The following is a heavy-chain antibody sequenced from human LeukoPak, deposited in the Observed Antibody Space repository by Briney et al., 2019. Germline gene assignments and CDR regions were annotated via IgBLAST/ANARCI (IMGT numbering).Heavy chain of an antibody. CDR3: ARGDDGDYVFGY. J-gene: IGHJ4*02. CDR2: INHSGST. Sequence: SETLSLTCAVYGGXFSGYYCNWIRQPPGKGLEWIGEINHSGSTNYNPSLKSRVTISVDTSKNQFSLKLSSVTAADTAVYYCARGDDGDYVFGYWGQGTLVTVSS. D-gene: IGHD4-17*01. V-gene: IGHV4-34*01. CDR1: GGXFSGYY.